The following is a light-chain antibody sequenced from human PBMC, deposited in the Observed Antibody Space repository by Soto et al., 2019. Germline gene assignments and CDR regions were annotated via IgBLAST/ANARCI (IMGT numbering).Light chain of an antibody. CDR1: QSISSY. CDR2: AAS. V-gene: IGKV1-39*01. CDR3: QQSYSTPYT. Sequence: DIQMTQSPSSLSASVGDRVTITCRASQSISSYLNWWHQKPGTAPNLLIYAASSLQSGVPSRFSGSGSGTDFTLTISRLQTEDFATYYCQQSYSTPYTFGQGTKLEIK. J-gene: IGKJ2*01.